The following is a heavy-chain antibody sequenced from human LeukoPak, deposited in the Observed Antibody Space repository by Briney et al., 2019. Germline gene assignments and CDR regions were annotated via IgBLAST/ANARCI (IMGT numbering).Heavy chain of an antibody. CDR2: TYYRSKWYN. J-gene: IGHJ6*02. D-gene: IGHD2-15*01. CDR3: ARDIVVGVAATFTDYGMDV. Sequence: SQTLSLTFAISGDSVSSNSAAWNWITQSPSRGLEGLGSTYYRSKWYNDYAVSVKSRITINPYTSKNLFSLQLASVTPEDPAVYYCARDIVVGVAATFTDYGMDVWGQGNTVTVSS. CDR1: GDSVSSNSAA. V-gene: IGHV6-1*01.